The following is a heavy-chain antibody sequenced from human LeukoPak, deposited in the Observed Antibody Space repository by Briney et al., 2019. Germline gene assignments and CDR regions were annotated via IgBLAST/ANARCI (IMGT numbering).Heavy chain of an antibody. J-gene: IGHJ3*02. D-gene: IGHD2-21*01. CDR1: GFTFSSYT. V-gene: IGHV3-23*01. CDR3: AKDQVISGSEASDI. Sequence: GGSLRLSCAASGFTFSSYTMIWVRQAPGKGLEWVSAISGSGVGTYYADSVKGRFTISRDNSWNTLYLQMSSLRAEDTAVYYCAKDQVISGSEASDIWGQGTMVTVSS. CDR2: ISGSGVGT.